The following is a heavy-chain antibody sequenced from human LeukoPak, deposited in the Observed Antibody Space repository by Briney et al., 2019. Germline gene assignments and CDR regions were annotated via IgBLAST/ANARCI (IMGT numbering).Heavy chain of an antibody. D-gene: IGHD3-22*01. V-gene: IGHV4-39*01. J-gene: IGHJ4*02. CDR2: IYYSGST. CDR1: GGSISSSSYY. CDR3: ARHLYDSSGYYGLDYFDY. Sequence: SETLSLTCTVSGGSISSSSYYWGWIRQPPGKGLEWFGSIYYSGSTYYNPSLKSRVTISVDTSKNQFSLKLSSVTAADTAVYYCARHLYDSSGYYGLDYFDYWGQGTLVTVSS.